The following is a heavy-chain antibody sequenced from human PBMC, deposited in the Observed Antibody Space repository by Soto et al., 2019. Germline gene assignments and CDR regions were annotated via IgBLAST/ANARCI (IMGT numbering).Heavy chain of an antibody. CDR1: GFTFSSYA. D-gene: IGHD1-26*01. CDR2: ISGSGDST. CDR3: ARRGSGSYYGY. V-gene: IGHV3-23*01. Sequence: EVQLLESGGGLVQPGGSLRLSCAASGFTFSSYAMSWVRQAPGKGLEWVSVISGSGDSTYYADSVKGRFTISRDNSKNTLYLKMNSLRAEDTAVYYCARRGSGSYYGYWGQGTLVTVSS. J-gene: IGHJ4*02.